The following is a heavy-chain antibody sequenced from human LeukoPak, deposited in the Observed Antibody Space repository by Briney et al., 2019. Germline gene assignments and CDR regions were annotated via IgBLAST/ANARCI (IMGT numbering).Heavy chain of an antibody. CDR3: ERDSIAVAGDYYYGMDV. D-gene: IGHD6-19*01. V-gene: IGHV4-4*07. CDR1: GGSISSYY. CDR2: IYTSGST. J-gene: IGHJ6*02. Sequence: PSETLSLTCTVSGGSISSYYWSWIRQPAGKGLEWIGRIYTSGSTNYNPSLKSRVTMSVDTSKNHFSLKLSSVTAADTAVYYCERDSIAVAGDYYYGMDVWGQGTTVTVSS.